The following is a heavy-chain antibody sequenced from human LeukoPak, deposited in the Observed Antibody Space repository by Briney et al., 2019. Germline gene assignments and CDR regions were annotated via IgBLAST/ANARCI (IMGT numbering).Heavy chain of an antibody. D-gene: IGHD3-16*01. CDR1: GGSVSSGRYY. CDR3: ARYHPGSYARHFDY. CDR2: LSYCEST. Sequence: SETLSLTCTVSGGSVSSGRYYWSWVRQPPGRGLEWLGYLSYCESTNHNPPLKSRVHLPLDTSKNQSSPTLSPVTTADPAVYYCARYHPGSYARHFDYRGQGTLVTVSS. J-gene: IGHJ4*02. V-gene: IGHV4-61*01.